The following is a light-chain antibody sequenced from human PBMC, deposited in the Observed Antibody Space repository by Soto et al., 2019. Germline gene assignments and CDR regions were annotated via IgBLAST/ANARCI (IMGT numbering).Light chain of an antibody. CDR1: SSNIGRNT. Sequence: QSVLTQPPSASGTPGQRVTISCSGSSSNIGRNTVNWYQQLPGTAPKLLIYGNNQRPSGVPARIFGSKSGTSASLAISGLQSEDEADYYCAAWDDSLNGHVVFGGGTKLTVL. CDR2: GNN. J-gene: IGLJ2*01. V-gene: IGLV1-44*01. CDR3: AAWDDSLNGHVV.